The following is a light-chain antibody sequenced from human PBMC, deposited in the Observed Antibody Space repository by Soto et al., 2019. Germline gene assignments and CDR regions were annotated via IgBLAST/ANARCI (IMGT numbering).Light chain of an antibody. J-gene: IGKJ2*01. Sequence: DIQMTQSPSPLSASVGDRVTIACRASQDISSWLAWYQQKPGKAPKIVIYDASTLQGGVPSRFSGSGSGTDFTLTISSLQPEDFATYYCQQGYSTPPYTFGQGTRLEI. CDR3: QQGYSTPPYT. CDR1: QDISSW. CDR2: DAS. V-gene: IGKV1-39*01.